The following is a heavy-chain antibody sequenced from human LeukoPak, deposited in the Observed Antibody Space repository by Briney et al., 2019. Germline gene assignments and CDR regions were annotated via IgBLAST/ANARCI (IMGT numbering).Heavy chain of an antibody. CDR3: ATNDYGASDY. Sequence: EGSLRLSCAASGFTFSSYEMNWVRQAPGKGLEWVSSISSSSSYIYYADSVKGRFTISRDNVKNSLYLQMNSLRAEDTAVFYCATNDYGASDYWGQGTLVTVSS. CDR1: GFTFSSYE. CDR2: ISSSSSYI. J-gene: IGHJ4*02. D-gene: IGHD4-17*01. V-gene: IGHV3-21*01.